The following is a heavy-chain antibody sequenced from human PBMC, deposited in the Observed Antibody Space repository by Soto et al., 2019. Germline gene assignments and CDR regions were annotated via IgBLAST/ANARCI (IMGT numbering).Heavy chain of an antibody. Sequence: SETLSLTCTVSGGSVSSGSYYWSWIRQPPGKGLEWIGYIYYSGSTNYNPSLKSRVTISIDTSKSQFSLKLSSVTAADTAVYYCERESQYKDTVTTTYFDYWGQGTLVTVSS. D-gene: IGHD4-17*01. J-gene: IGHJ4*01. CDR3: ERESQYKDTVTTTYFDY. CDR1: GGSVSSGSYY. V-gene: IGHV4-61*01. CDR2: IYYSGST.